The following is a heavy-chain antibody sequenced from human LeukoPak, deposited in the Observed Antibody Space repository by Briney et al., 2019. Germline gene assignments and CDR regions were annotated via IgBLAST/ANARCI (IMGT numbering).Heavy chain of an antibody. Sequence: GGSLRLSCAASGFSFSDHWLDWVRQAPGKGLEWVANIKTDGSEKYYVDSVKGRFTISRDNAKNSLYLQMNSLRAEDTAVYYCARGSGYFLDFDYWGQGTLVTVSS. CDR1: GFSFSDHW. J-gene: IGHJ4*02. D-gene: IGHD3-22*01. CDR2: IKTDGSEK. CDR3: ARGSGYFLDFDY. V-gene: IGHV3-7*03.